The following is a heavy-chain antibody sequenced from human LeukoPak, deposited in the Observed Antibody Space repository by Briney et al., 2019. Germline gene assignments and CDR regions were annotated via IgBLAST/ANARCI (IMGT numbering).Heavy chain of an antibody. CDR1: GYTFTGYY. V-gene: IGHV1-2*02. J-gene: IGHJ6*03. D-gene: IGHD3-22*01. CDR3: ARGPGSGYRHYYYYYMDV. CDR2: INPNSGGT. Sequence: GASVKVSCKASGYTFTGYYMHWVRQAPGQGLEWMGWINPNSGGTNYAQKFQGRVTMTRDTSISTAYMELSRLRSDDTAVYYCARGPGSGYRHYYYYYMDVWGKGTTVTVSS.